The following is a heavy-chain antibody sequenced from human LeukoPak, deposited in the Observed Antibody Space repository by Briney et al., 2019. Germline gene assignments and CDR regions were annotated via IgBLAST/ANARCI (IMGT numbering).Heavy chain of an antibody. Sequence: SVKVSFKASGAPFSNYAISWVRQAPGQGLEWIGGILPILDTPNYAQKFRGRVTITADESTSTAYMELSSLRSDDTAMYYCARSVITGSYPFDYWGQGPLVIVSS. CDR3: ARSVITGSYPFDY. D-gene: IGHD1-26*01. CDR2: ILPILDTP. CDR1: GAPFSNYA. V-gene: IGHV1-69*13. J-gene: IGHJ4*02.